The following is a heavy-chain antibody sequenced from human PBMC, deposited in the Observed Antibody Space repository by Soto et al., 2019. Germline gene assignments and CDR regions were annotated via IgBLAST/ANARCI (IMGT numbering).Heavy chain of an antibody. Sequence: GGSLRLSCAASGFTFSSYSMNWVRQAPGKGLEWVSSISSSSSYIYYADSVKGRFTISRDNAKNSLYLQMNSLRAEDTAVYYCARDQGSSWGLSYYGMDVWGQGTTVTVSS. V-gene: IGHV3-21*01. J-gene: IGHJ6*02. CDR2: ISSSSSYI. CDR3: ARDQGSSWGLSYYGMDV. CDR1: GFTFSSYS. D-gene: IGHD6-13*01.